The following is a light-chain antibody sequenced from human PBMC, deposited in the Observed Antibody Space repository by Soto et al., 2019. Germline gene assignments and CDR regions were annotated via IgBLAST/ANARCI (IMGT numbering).Light chain of an antibody. Sequence: EIVLTQSPATLSLSPGERATLSCRASQSVSSYLAWYQQKPGQAPRLLIYAASNRATGIPARFSGSGSGTDFTLTISSLEPEVFAVYYCQQRSDWPWTFGQGTKVEFK. J-gene: IGKJ1*01. CDR1: QSVSSY. CDR2: AAS. CDR3: QQRSDWPWT. V-gene: IGKV3-11*01.